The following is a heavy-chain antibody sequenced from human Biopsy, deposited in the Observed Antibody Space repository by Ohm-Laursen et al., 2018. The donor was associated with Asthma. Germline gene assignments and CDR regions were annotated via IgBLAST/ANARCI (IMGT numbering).Heavy chain of an antibody. CDR1: GYTFTGYQ. D-gene: IGHD5-24*01. J-gene: IGHJ4*02. CDR2: INPNSGDT. V-gene: IGHV1-2*06. Sequence: GSSVKVSCKASGYTFTGYQMHWVRQAPGQGLEWMGRINPNSGDTNFAQKFQGRVTMTRDTSISTAYMELSSLRSDDTAVYYCARHPYNFGGFDYWGQGSLVLVSS. CDR3: ARHPYNFGGFDY.